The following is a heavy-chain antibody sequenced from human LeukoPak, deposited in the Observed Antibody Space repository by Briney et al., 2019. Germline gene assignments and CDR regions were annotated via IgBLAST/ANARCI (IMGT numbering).Heavy chain of an antibody. V-gene: IGHV3-74*01. J-gene: IGHJ4*02. CDR2: INSDGSST. Sequence: PGGSLRLSCAASGFTFSSYWMSWVRQAPGKGLVWVSRINSDGSSTSYADSVKGRFTISRDNAKNTLYLQMNSLRAEDTAVYYCARGPITMVRGVIEKLVPLPDYWGQGTLVSVSS. D-gene: IGHD3-10*01. CDR3: ARGPITMVRGVIEKLVPLPDY. CDR1: GFTFSSYW.